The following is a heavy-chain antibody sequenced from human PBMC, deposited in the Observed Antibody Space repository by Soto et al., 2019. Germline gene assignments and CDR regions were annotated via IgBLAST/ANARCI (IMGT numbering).Heavy chain of an antibody. D-gene: IGHD2-8*02. CDR3: AKALSKGSWSEYYFDY. Sequence: GGSLRLSCAASGFTFSSYGMHWVRQAPGKGLEWVAVISYDGSNKYYADSVKGRFTISRDNSKNTLYLQMNSLRAEDTAVYYCAKALSKGSWSEYYFDYWGQGTLVTVSS. CDR2: ISYDGSNK. J-gene: IGHJ4*02. V-gene: IGHV3-30*18. CDR1: GFTFSSYG.